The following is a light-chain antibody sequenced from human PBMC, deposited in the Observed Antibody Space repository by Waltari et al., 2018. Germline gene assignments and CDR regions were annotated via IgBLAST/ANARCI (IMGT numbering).Light chain of an antibody. CDR3: QQSSSTPPWT. CDR1: QSVSSY. CDR2: AAS. V-gene: IGKV1-39*01. Sequence: DIQMTQSPSSLSASVGDRVTITCRASQSVSSYLNWYQQKPGKAPRPLIYAASSLQSGVPSRFSGSGSGTDFALTISSLQPEDFATYYCQQSSSTPPWTFGQGTKVEIK. J-gene: IGKJ1*01.